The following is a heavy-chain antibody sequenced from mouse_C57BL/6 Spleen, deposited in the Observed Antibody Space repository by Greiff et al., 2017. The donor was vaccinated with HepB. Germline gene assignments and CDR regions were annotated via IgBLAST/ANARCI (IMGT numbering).Heavy chain of an antibody. CDR1: GYTFTDYY. J-gene: IGHJ4*01. Sequence: EVKLQQSGPELVKPGASVKISCKASGYTFTDYYMNWVKQSHGKSLEWIGDINPNNGGTSYNQKFKGKATLTVDKSSSTAYMELRSLTSEDSAVYYCARFYGSYYYAMDYWGQGTSVTVSS. CDR3: ARFYGSYYYAMDY. V-gene: IGHV1-26*01. CDR2: INPNNGGT. D-gene: IGHD1-1*01.